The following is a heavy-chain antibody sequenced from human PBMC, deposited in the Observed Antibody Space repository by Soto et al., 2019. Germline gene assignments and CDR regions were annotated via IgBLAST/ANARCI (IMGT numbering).Heavy chain of an antibody. Sequence: EVQLVESRGGLVQPGGSLRLSCAASGFTFSSNWMHWVRQGPGKGLVWVSRIDNDGSSRDYADSVKARFTISRDNAKNTLYLEMSSLRAEDTAVYYCATGSGWYSPDYWGQGTLVTVSS. CDR2: IDNDGSSR. D-gene: IGHD6-19*01. CDR1: GFTFSSNW. CDR3: ATGSGWYSPDY. J-gene: IGHJ4*02. V-gene: IGHV3-74*01.